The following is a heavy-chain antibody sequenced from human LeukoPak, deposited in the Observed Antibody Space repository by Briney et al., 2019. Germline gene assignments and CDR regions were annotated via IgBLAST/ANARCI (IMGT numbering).Heavy chain of an antibody. Sequence: ETLSLTCTVSGGSISSYYWSWIRQPPGKGLEWIGYIYYSGSTNYNPSLKSRVTISVDTSKNQFSLKLSSVTAADTAVYYCARAGTAMVTWYYYYGMDVWGQGTTVTVSS. J-gene: IGHJ6*02. CDR1: GGSISSYY. CDR2: IYYSGST. D-gene: IGHD5-18*01. V-gene: IGHV4-59*01. CDR3: ARAGTAMVTWYYYYGMDV.